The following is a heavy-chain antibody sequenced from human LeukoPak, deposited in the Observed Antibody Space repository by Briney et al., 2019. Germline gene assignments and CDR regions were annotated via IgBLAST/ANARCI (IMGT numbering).Heavy chain of an antibody. CDR1: GFTFSGSA. CDR2: IRSKANSYAT. J-gene: IGHJ4*02. V-gene: IGHV3-73*01. CDR3: TRLVVGATMGDDY. Sequence: GGSLRLSCAASGFTFSGSAMHWVRQASGKGLEWVGRIRSKANSYATAYAASVKGRFTISRDDSKNTAYLQMNSLKTEDTAVYYCTRLVVGATMGDDYWGQGTLVTVSS. D-gene: IGHD1-26*01.